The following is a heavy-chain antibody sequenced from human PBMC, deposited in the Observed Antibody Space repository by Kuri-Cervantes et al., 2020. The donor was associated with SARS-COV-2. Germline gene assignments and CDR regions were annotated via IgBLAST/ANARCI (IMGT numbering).Heavy chain of an antibody. D-gene: IGHD5-24*01. Sequence: GSLRLSCAVYGGSFSGYYWGWIRQPPGKGLEWIGSIYYSGSANYNPSLKSRVTISVDTSKNQFSLKLSSVTAADTAVYYCARTIRDGYNGHYFDYWGQGTLVTVSS. CDR1: GGSFSGYY. CDR3: ARTIRDGYNGHYFDY. J-gene: IGHJ4*02. V-gene: IGHV4-34*01. CDR2: IYYSGSA.